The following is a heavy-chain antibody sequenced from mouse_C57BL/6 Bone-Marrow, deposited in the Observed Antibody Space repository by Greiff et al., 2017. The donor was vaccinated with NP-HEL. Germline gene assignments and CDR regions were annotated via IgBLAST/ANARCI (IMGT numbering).Heavy chain of an antibody. V-gene: IGHV1-55*01. Sequence: QVQLQQPGAELVKPGASVQMSCKASGYTFTSYWITWVKQRHGQGLEWIGDIYPGSGSTNYNEKFKSKATLTVDTSSSTAYMQLISLKSEDSAVYYCACKLYFDYWGQGTTLTVSS. CDR2: IYPGSGST. J-gene: IGHJ2*01. CDR1: GYTFTSYW. CDR3: ACKLYFDY.